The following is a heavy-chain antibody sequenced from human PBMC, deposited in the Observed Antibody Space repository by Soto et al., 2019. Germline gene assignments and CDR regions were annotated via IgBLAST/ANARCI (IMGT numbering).Heavy chain of an antibody. J-gene: IGHJ6*02. Sequence: LSLTCAVSGGYISSGGYSWGWIRQPPGKGLEWIGYIYHSGSTYYNPSLKSRVTISVDRSKNQFSLKLSSVNAADTAVYYCASARYGYSSGWLGGHYGMDVWGQGTTVTVSS. D-gene: IGHD5-18*01. CDR1: GGYISSGGYS. V-gene: IGHV4-30-2*01. CDR3: ASARYGYSSGWLGGHYGMDV. CDR2: IYHSGST.